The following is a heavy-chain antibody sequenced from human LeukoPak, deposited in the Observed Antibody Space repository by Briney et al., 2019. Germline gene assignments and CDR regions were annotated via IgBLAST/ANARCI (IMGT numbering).Heavy chain of an antibody. V-gene: IGHV4-38-2*02. CDR1: GGSISSYY. D-gene: IGHD4-17*01. J-gene: IGHJ4*02. CDR3: ARVPGPQSDYPFDY. CDR2: IYHSGST. Sequence: SETLSLTCTVSGGSISSYYWSWIRQPPGKGLEWIGSIYHSGSTYYNPSLKSRVTISVDTSKNQFSLKLSSVTAADTAVYYCARVPGPQSDYPFDYWGQGTLVTVSS.